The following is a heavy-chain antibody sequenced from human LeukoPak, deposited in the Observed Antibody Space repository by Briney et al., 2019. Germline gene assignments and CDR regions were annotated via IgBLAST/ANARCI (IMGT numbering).Heavy chain of an antibody. V-gene: IGHV3-66*01. J-gene: IGHJ3*02. Sequence: GGSLRLSCAASGFTVSSNYMSWVRQAPGKGLEWVSVVYSGGSTYYADSVKGRFTISRDNSKNTLYLQMNSLRAEDTAVYYCARDGDYYDSSGYPPDAFDIWGQGTMVTVSS. CDR1: GFTVSSNY. CDR2: VYSGGST. CDR3: ARDGDYYDSSGYPPDAFDI. D-gene: IGHD3-22*01.